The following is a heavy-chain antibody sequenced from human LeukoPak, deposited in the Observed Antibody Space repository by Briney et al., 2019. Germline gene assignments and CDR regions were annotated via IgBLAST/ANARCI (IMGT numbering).Heavy chain of an antibody. D-gene: IGHD4-17*01. V-gene: IGHV1-2*02. CDR1: GYTFTGYY. J-gene: IGHJ6*02. Sequence: ASVKVSCKASGYTFTGYYMHWVRQAPGQGLEWMGWINPNSGGTNYAQKFQGRVTMTRDTSISTAYMELSRLRSDDTAAYYCARSHTVTMGLVGNYYYYGMDVWGQGTTVTVSS. CDR2: INPNSGGT. CDR3: ARSHTVTMGLVGNYYYYGMDV.